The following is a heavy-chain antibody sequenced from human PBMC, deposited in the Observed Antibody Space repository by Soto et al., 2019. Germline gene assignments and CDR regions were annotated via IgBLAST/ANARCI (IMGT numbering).Heavy chain of an antibody. Sequence: QVQLQQSGPGLVKPSQTLSLTCTVSGASISSGGSYWAWIRQHPGKGLEWIGYISYTGSTFYTPSLKSRLTISLDTSKNQFSLDLRSMTVADAAVYYCARDQGDLHCSNDVCTPYYYNYGMDVWGQGTTVTVSS. CDR1: GASISSGGSY. CDR3: ARDQGDLHCSNDVCTPYYYNYGMDV. J-gene: IGHJ6*02. D-gene: IGHD2-8*01. CDR2: ISYTGST. V-gene: IGHV4-31*03.